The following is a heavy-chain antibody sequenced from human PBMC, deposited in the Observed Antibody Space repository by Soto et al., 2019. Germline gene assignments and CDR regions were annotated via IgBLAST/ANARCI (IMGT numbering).Heavy chain of an antibody. CDR3: AKALRTLDGSPGDAFDI. V-gene: IGHV3-30*18. D-gene: IGHD2-2*01. CDR1: GFTFSSYG. Sequence: QVQLVESGGGVVQPGRSLRLSCAASGFTFSSYGMHWVRQAPGKGLEWVAVISYDGSNKYYADSVKGRFTISRDNSKNTLYLQMNSLRAEDTAVYYCAKALRTLDGSPGDAFDIWGQGTMVTVSS. J-gene: IGHJ3*02. CDR2: ISYDGSNK.